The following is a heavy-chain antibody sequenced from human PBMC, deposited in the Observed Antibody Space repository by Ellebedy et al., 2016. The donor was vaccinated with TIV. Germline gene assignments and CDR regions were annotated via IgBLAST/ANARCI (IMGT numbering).Heavy chain of an antibody. CDR1: GFTFSSYA. CDR3: ARDSVDCSSTSCYFGIFDD. Sequence: GESLKISXAASGFTFSSYAMSWVRQAPGKGLEWVSAISGSGGSTYYADSVKGRFTISRDNSKNTLYLQMNSLRAEDTAVYYCARDSVDCSSTSCYFGIFDDWGQGTLVTVSS. J-gene: IGHJ4*02. V-gene: IGHV3-23*01. D-gene: IGHD2-2*01. CDR2: ISGSGGST.